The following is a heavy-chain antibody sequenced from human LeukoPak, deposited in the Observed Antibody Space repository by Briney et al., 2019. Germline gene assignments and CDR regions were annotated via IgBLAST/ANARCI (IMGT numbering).Heavy chain of an antibody. CDR2: IGRGIT. J-gene: IGHJ3*02. CDR3: AKDISGWYGSFAFDI. D-gene: IGHD6-19*01. CDR1: GFTFSSCS. V-gene: IGHV3-48*01. Sequence: GGSLRLSCAASGFTFSSCSMNWVRQAPGKGLEWVSHIGRGITYADSVKGRFTISRDNSKNTLYLQMNSLRAEDTAVYYCAKDISGWYGSFAFDIWGQGTMVTVSS.